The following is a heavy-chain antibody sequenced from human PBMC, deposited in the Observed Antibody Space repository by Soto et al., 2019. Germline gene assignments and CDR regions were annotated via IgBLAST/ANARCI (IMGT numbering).Heavy chain of an antibody. Sequence: QVQLVESGGGVVQPGRSLRLSCAASGFTFSSYAMHWVRQAPGKGLEWVAVISYDGSNKYYADSVKGRFTISRDNSKNTLYLQKNSLRAEDTAVYYCARDGGVGATTLDYWGLGTLVTVSS. V-gene: IGHV3-30-3*01. CDR3: ARDGGVGATTLDY. J-gene: IGHJ4*02. D-gene: IGHD1-26*01. CDR1: GFTFSSYA. CDR2: ISYDGSNK.